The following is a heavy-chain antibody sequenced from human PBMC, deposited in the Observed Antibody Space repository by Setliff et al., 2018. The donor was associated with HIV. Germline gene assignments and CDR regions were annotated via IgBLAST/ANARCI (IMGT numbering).Heavy chain of an antibody. D-gene: IGHD2-8*02. CDR2: IIPNSAGT. V-gene: IGHV1-2*06. CDR1: GYTFTGYF. Sequence: GASVKVSCKASGYTFTGYFIHWVRQAPGQGLEWMGRIIPNSAGTNYAQKFQGRVTMTWDTSISTYYMEVTRLKSDDTAVYYCARVRGHCTGGGCYWDYYGMDVWGQGTTVTVSS. J-gene: IGHJ6*02. CDR3: ARVRGHCTGGGCYWDYYGMDV.